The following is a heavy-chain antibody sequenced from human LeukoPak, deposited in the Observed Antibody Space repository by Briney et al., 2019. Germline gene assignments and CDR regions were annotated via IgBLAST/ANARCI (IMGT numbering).Heavy chain of an antibody. J-gene: IGHJ4*02. Sequence: SQTLSLTCAISGDSVSSNSAAWNWIRQSPSRGLEWLGRTYYRSKWYNDYAVSVKSRITINPDTSKNQFSLQLNSVTPEYTAVYXXXRLAFKTYYYDSSGYYYLDYWGQGTLVTVSS. CDR3: XRLAFKTYYYDSSGYYYLDY. D-gene: IGHD3-22*01. CDR1: GDSVSSNSAA. CDR2: TYYRSKWYN. V-gene: IGHV6-1*01.